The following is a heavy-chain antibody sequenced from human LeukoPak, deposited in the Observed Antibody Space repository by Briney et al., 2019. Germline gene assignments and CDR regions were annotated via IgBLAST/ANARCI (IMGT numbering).Heavy chain of an antibody. CDR3: ARAGVQRAGPYYFDY. V-gene: IGHV1-69*04. CDR1: GGTFSSYA. Sequence: ASVKVSCKASGGTFSSYAISWVRQAPGQGLEWMGRIIPILGIANYAQKFQGRVTITADESTSTAYMELSSLRSEDTAVYYCARAGVQRAGPYYFDYWGQGTLVTVSS. CDR2: IIPILGIA. J-gene: IGHJ4*02. D-gene: IGHD3-10*01.